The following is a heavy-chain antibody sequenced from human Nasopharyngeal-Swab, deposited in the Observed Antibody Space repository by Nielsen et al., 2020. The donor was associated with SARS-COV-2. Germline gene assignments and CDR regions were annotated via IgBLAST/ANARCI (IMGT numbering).Heavy chain of an antibody. D-gene: IGHD2-15*01. V-gene: IGHV3-73*01. J-gene: IGHJ4*02. Sequence: GGSLRLSCAASGFTFSDSAIHWVRQASGTGLERVGRVRSKGNNYATAYSASVKGRFIIFRDDPTNTAYLQMNSLKTEDTAMYYCTRCGGGCYSGRDYWGQGTLVTVSS. CDR2: VRSKGNNYAT. CDR1: GFTFSDSA. CDR3: TRCGGGCYSGRDY.